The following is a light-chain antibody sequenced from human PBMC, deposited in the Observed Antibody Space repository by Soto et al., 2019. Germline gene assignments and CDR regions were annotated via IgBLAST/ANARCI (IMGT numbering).Light chain of an antibody. CDR2: EGI. V-gene: IGLV2-23*01. J-gene: IGLJ1*01. CDR1: SNTIGGYNV. CDR3: CYYVGATTDV. Sequence: SVLTQPAPVSGSAGQAITIPCTGSSNTIGGYNVVSWYQQHPGKAPKVIIYEGIKRPSGRSNRFTGAISGSTASLTISGRQAEDEADYYCCYYVGATTDVFGSGTKVT.